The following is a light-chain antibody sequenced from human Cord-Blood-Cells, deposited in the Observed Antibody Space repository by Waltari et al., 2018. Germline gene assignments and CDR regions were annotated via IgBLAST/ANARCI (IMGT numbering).Light chain of an antibody. CDR2: EGS. CDR3: SSYAGSSTVV. Sequence: QSALTQPASVSGSPGQPITISCTGTRSDVGGYHLVSWYQQHPGNAPKLMIYEGSKRPSGLSNRFAGSTSGHTASLTISSLQADDEADYYGSSYAGSSTVVFGGGTKLTVL. V-gene: IGLV2-23*01. CDR1: RSDVGGYHL. J-gene: IGLJ2*01.